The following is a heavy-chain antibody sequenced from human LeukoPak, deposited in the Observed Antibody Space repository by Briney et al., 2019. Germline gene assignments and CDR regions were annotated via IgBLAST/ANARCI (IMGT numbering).Heavy chain of an antibody. V-gene: IGHV3-48*03. J-gene: IGHJ6*02. CDR1: GFTFSSYE. CDR2: ISSSGSTI. D-gene: IGHD3-3*01. CDR3: ARDLRPTDYDFWSGYYLPYYYYGMDV. Sequence: GGSLGLSCAASGFTFSSYEMNWVRQAPGKGLEWVSYISSSGSTIYYADSVKGRFTISRDNAKNSLYLQMNSLRAEDTAVYYCARDLRPTDYDFWSGYYLPYYYYGMDVWGQGTTVTVSS.